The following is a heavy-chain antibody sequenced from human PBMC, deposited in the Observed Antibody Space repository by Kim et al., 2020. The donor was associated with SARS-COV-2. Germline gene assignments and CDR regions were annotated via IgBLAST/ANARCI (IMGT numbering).Heavy chain of an antibody. D-gene: IGHD2-15*01. J-gene: IGHJ4*02. Sequence: KGRFTISRDNSKNTLYLQMNGLRAEDTAVYYCARANCSGGSCYSTYAFDYWGQGTLVTVSS. CDR3: ARANCSGGSCYSTYAFDY. V-gene: IGHV3-30*01.